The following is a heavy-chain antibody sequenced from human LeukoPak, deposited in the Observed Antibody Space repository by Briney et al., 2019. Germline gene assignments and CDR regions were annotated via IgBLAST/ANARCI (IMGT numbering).Heavy chain of an antibody. V-gene: IGHV4-59*02. Sequence: PSETLSLTCTVSSGSVNSYYWSWIRQPPGKGLEWIGYIYYSGSTNYNPSLKSRVTISVDTSKNQFSLQLNSVTPEDTAVYYCTRASSSWYQGWFDPWGQGTLVTVSS. CDR1: SGSVNSYY. CDR2: IYYSGST. CDR3: TRASSSWYQGWFDP. J-gene: IGHJ5*02. D-gene: IGHD6-13*01.